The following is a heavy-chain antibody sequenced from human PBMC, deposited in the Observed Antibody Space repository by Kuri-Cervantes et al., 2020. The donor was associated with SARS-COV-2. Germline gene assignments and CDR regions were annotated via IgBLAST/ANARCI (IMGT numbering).Heavy chain of an antibody. CDR3: ARSSGQIFYYYGMDV. D-gene: IGHD2-15*01. J-gene: IGHJ6*02. V-gene: IGHV3-48*01. CDR2: ISSSSSTI. Sequence: GGSLRLSCAASGFTFSSYSMNWVRQAPGKGLEWVSYISSSSSTIYYAGSVKGRFTISRDNSKNTLYLQMNSLRAEDTAVYYCARSSGQIFYYYGMDVWGQGTTVTVYS. CDR1: GFTFSSYS.